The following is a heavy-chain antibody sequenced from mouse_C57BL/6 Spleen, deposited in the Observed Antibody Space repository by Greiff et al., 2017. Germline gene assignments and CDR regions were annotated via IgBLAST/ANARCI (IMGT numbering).Heavy chain of an antibody. CDR2: INPSTGGT. CDR3: ASGIYYGNVAWFAY. J-gene: IGHJ3*01. D-gene: IGHD2-1*01. Sequence: VQLQQSGPELVKPGASVKISCKASGYSFTGYYMNWVKQSPEKSLEWIGEINPSTGGTTSNQKFKAKATLTVDKSSSTAYMQLKSLTSKDSAVYYCASGIYYGNVAWFAYWGQGTLVTVSA. V-gene: IGHV1-42*01. CDR1: GYSFTGYY.